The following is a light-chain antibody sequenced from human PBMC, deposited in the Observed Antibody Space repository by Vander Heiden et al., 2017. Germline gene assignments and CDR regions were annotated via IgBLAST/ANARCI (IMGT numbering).Light chain of an antibody. Sequence: QSALTQTASVSVSPGQSNTIPCTGTSSDVGGYNFVSWYRQHPGKAPKVIIYDVNNRPSGVSNRFSGSKSGNTASLTISGLQAEDEAHYYCHSYTSTSTLYVFGTGTKVTVL. V-gene: IGLV2-14*01. CDR1: SSDVGGYNF. CDR2: DVN. J-gene: IGLJ1*01. CDR3: HSYTSTSTLYV.